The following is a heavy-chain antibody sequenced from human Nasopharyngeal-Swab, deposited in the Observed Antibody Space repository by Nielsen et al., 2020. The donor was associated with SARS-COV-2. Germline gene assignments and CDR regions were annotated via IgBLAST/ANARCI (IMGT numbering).Heavy chain of an antibody. Sequence: LRLSCTVSGGSITSSTYSWAWIRQPPGKGLEWIGSIYYGGSTYYNPSLKSRVTISVDTSKNQFSLKLSSVTAADTAVYYCATLSSSWYEYYFDYWGQGTLVTVSS. V-gene: IGHV4-39*01. CDR3: ATLSSSWYEYYFDY. CDR2: IYYGGST. J-gene: IGHJ4*02. CDR1: GGSITSSTYS. D-gene: IGHD6-13*01.